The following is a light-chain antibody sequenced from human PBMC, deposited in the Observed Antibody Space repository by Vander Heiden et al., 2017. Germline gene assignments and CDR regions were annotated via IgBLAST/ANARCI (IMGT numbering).Light chain of an antibody. Sequence: IVLTPSPGSLSLSPGESATLSCTTSQSVSSSYLTWYQQKPGQAPRLLIYDASRRATGIPDRFSGSGSGTDFTLTINRLEPEDFAVYYCQQYGSSPDTFGQGTKLEIK. CDR2: DAS. V-gene: IGKV3-20*01. J-gene: IGKJ2*01. CDR3: QQYGSSPDT. CDR1: QSVSSSY.